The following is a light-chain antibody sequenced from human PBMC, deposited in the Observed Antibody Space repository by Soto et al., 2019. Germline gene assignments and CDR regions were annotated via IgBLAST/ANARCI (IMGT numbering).Light chain of an antibody. CDR1: QSVSSN. CDR3: QQRSDWFT. CDR2: GAS. Sequence: IVMAQSQTSLTVSPGWTTTVSCRASQSVSSNLAWYQQKPGQAPRVLFFGASTRATGIPARFSGIGSGTAFTLPIGSLEPEDFGLYYCQQRSDWFTFGQGTRLEIK. V-gene: IGKV3-15*01. J-gene: IGKJ5*01.